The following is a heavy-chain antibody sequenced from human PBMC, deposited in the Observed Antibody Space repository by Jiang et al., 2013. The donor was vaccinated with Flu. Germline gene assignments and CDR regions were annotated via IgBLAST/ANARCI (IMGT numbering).Heavy chain of an antibody. Sequence: SQTLSLTCAISGDSVSSNSAAWNWIRQSPSRGLEWLGRTYYRSKWYNDYAVSVKSRITINPDTSKNQFSLQLNSVTPEDTAVYYCARGASELLWFGELLYSNWYFDLWGRGTLVTVSS. J-gene: IGHJ2*01. CDR3: ARGASELLWFGELLYSNWYFDL. CDR1: GDSVSSNSAA. V-gene: IGHV6-1*01. CDR2: TYYRSKWYN. D-gene: IGHD3-10*01.